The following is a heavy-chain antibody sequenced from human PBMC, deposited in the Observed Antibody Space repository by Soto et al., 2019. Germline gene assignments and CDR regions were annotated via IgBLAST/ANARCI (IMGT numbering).Heavy chain of an antibody. CDR2: IYYSGST. J-gene: IGHJ4*02. D-gene: IGHD3-3*01. CDR1: GGSISSSSYY. V-gene: IGHV4-39*01. Sequence: SETLSLTCTVSGGSISSSSYYWGWIRQPPGKGLEWIGSIYYSGSTYYNPSLKSRVTISVDTSKNQFSLKLSSVTAADTAVYYCARHSTLQPPDYDFWSGYPKVFDYWGQGTLVTVSS. CDR3: ARHSTLQPPDYDFWSGYPKVFDY.